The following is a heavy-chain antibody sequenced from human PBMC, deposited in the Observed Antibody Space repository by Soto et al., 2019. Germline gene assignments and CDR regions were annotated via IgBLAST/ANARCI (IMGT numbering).Heavy chain of an antibody. CDR3: ENSVDRHFDY. V-gene: IGHV3-74*01. CDR1: GFTFSTYW. D-gene: IGHD1-26*01. J-gene: IGHJ4*02. CDR2: ISSDGSSA. Sequence: GGSLRLSCAASGFTFSTYWMHWVRQAPGKGLVWVSHISSDGSSASYADSVKGRFTISRDNAKDTLYLHLNSLRAEDTAVYYYENSVDRHFDYWGQGTLVTVSS.